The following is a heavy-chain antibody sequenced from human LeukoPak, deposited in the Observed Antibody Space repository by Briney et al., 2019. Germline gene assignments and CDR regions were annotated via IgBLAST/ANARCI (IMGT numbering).Heavy chain of an antibody. D-gene: IGHD4-23*01. J-gene: IGHJ3*01. V-gene: IGHV3-53*01. CDR2: IYSGGDT. CDR1: GFTVSSNY. CDR3: GKDPNGNFIGAFDF. Sequence: QPGRSLRLSCAASGFTVSSNYMTWVRQAPGKGLEWVSVIYSGGDTYYADSVKGRFTISRDNSKNTLYLQMNSLRAEDTAVYYCGKDPNGNFIGAFDFWGQGTMVTVSS.